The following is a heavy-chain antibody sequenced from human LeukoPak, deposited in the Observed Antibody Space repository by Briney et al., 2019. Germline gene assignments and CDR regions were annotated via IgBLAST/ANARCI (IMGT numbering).Heavy chain of an antibody. CDR2: IWYDGSNK. D-gene: IGHD4-23*01. Sequence: GGSLRLSCAASGFTFSSYGMHWVRQAPGKGLEWVAVIWYDGSNKYYADSVKGRFTISRDNSKNTLYLQMNSLRAEDTAVYYCARSENDYGGFWAYYWGQGTLVTVSS. V-gene: IGHV3-33*01. J-gene: IGHJ4*02. CDR1: GFTFSSYG. CDR3: ARSENDYGGFWAYY.